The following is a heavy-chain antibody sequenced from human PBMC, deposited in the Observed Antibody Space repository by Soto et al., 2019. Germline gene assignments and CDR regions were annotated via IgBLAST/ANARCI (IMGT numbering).Heavy chain of an antibody. V-gene: IGHV4-30-4*01. J-gene: IGHJ6*02. CDR2: IYYSGST. Sequence: SETLSLTCTVSGGSVSSSNYYWSWIRQPPGKGLEWIGYIYYSGSTYYNPSLKSRVTISVDTSKNQFSLKLSSVTAADTAVYYCARDRRYSSSPSYYYYGMDVWGQGTTVTVSS. D-gene: IGHD6-6*01. CDR1: GGSVSSSNYY. CDR3: ARDRRYSSSPSYYYYGMDV.